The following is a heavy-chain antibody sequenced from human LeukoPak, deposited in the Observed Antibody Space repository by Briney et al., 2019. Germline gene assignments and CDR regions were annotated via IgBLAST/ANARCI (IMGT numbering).Heavy chain of an antibody. Sequence: TFTXXGISWVRQAPGQGLEWMGWISAYNGNTNYAQKFQERVTITRDMSTSTAYMELSSLRSEDTAVYYCAADRYIVGATADAFDIWGQGTMVTVSS. CDR1: TFTXXG. CDR2: ISAYNGNT. D-gene: IGHD1-26*01. J-gene: IGHJ3*02. V-gene: IGHV1-18*01. CDR3: AADRYIVGATADAFDI.